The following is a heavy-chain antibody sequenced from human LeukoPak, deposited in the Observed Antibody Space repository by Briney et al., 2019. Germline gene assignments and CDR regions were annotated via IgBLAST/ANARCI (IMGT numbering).Heavy chain of an antibody. CDR3: ARYYIEGRCFDY. CDR2: INPNSGGT. D-gene: IGHD3-10*01. J-gene: IGHJ4*02. Sequence: ASVKVSCKASGYTFINSYMHWVRQAPGQGLEWMGWINPNSGGTNYAQKFQGRVTMTRDTPIRTAYMELSRLRSDDTAMYYCARYYIEGRCFDYWGQGTLVTVSS. CDR1: GYTFINSY. V-gene: IGHV1-2*02.